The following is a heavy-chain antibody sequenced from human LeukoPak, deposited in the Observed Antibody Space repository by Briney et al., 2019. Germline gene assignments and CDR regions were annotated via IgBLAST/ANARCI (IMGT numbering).Heavy chain of an antibody. D-gene: IGHD5-18*01. J-gene: IGHJ4*02. Sequence: SETLSLTCAVYGGSFSGYYWSWIRQPPGKGLEWIGEISHSGSTNYNPSLKSRVTISVDTSKNQFSLKLSSVTAADTAVYYCARGSGYSYALVDYWGQGTLVTVSS. V-gene: IGHV4-34*01. CDR1: GGSFSGYY. CDR3: ARGSGYSYALVDY. CDR2: ISHSGST.